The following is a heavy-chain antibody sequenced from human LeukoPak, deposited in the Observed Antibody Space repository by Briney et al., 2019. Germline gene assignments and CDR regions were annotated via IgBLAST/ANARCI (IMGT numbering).Heavy chain of an antibody. CDR3: ARGSRFDY. Sequence: QSGGSLRLSCAASGFKFTSYSMNWVRQAPGKGLEWISYISSSGSPIYYADSVKGRFTISRDDAKKSSDLQMTNLTAEDTAVYFCARGSRFDYWGQGAPVTVSS. V-gene: IGHV3-48*04. CDR1: GFKFTSYS. J-gene: IGHJ4*02. CDR2: ISSSGSPI.